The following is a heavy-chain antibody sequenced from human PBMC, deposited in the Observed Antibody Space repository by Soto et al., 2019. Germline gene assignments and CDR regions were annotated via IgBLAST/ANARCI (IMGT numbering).Heavy chain of an antibody. CDR2: IWYDGSNK. J-gene: IGHJ4*02. CDR1: GFTFSSYG. V-gene: IGHV3-33*01. Sequence: GGSLRLSCAASGFTFSSYGMHWVRQAPGKGLEWVAVIWYDGSNKYYADTVKGRFTISRDNSKNTLYLQMNSLRAEDTAVYYCAAYYGDYTYYYFDYWGQGTLVTVSS. CDR3: AAYYGDYTYYYFDY. D-gene: IGHD4-17*01.